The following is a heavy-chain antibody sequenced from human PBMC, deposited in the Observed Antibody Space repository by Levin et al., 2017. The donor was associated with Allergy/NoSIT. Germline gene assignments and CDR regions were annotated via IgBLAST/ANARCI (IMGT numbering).Heavy chain of an antibody. J-gene: IGHJ4*02. D-gene: IGHD6-19*01. V-gene: IGHV3-15*01. CDR1: GFTFSNAW. CDR3: TTYSSGWYSAYYFDY. Sequence: GGSLRLSCAASGFTFSNAWMSWVRQAPGKGLEWVGRIKSKTDGGTTDYAAPVKGRFTISRDDSKNTLYLQMNSLKTEDTAVYYCTTYSSGWYSAYYFDYWGQGTLVTVSS. CDR2: IKSKTDGGTT.